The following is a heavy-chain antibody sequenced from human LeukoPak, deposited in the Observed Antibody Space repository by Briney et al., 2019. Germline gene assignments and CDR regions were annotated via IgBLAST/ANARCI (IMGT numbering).Heavy chain of an antibody. CDR2: INPYIGAR. CDR3: AVLNTVVVIFDLGY. Sequence: VASVTVSCKASGYTFTGYYMHCVRQAPGPGLEGTGWINPYIGARNYAQKPQPRGTMTRDTAISTAYMELSRLRSDDTAVHYFAVLNTVVVIFDLGYWGQGTLVTVSS. J-gene: IGHJ4*02. D-gene: IGHD3-22*01. CDR1: GYTFTGYY. V-gene: IGHV1-2*02.